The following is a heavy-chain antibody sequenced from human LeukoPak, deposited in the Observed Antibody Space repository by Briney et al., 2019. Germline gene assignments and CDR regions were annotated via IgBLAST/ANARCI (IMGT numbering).Heavy chain of an antibody. V-gene: IGHV3-21*01. CDR2: ISGGSNYI. CDR3: ARDLILPQGGGTSFDH. J-gene: IGHJ4*02. CDR1: GFTFSSYY. Sequence: GGSLRLSCAASGFTFSSYYMNWVRQAPGKGLEWVSSISGGSNYINYADSVKGRFIIPRNNAENSLSLHMNSLTSEDTAVYFCARDLILPQGGGTSFDHWGQGTLVTVSS. D-gene: IGHD4-23*01.